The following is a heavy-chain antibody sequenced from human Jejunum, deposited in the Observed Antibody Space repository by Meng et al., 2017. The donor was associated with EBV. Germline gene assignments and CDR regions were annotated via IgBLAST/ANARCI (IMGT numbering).Heavy chain of an antibody. CDR3: ARVRCSGGSCFYFDY. Sequence: QVQLQESGPGLVNPSXXXXXPXXVSGGSITSSYWWTWVRQPPGEGLEWIGEIYHDGSSNYSPSLKSRVTILLDKSENHFSLKLNSVTAADTAVYYCARVRCSGGSCFYFDYWGQGALVTVSS. J-gene: IGHJ4*02. CDR2: IYHDGSS. D-gene: IGHD2-15*01. CDR1: GGSITSSYW. V-gene: IGHV4-4*02.